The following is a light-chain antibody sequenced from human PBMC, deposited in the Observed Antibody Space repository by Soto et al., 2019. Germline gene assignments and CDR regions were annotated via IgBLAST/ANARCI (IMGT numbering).Light chain of an antibody. CDR1: QSVSNSY. CDR2: GAS. V-gene: IGKV3-20*01. J-gene: IGKJ2*01. Sequence: ETVLMQSPGTLSLSPGERATLSCRASQSVSNSYLAWYQQKPGQAPRLLIYGASSRATGIPDRFSGSGSGTDFTLTISRLEPEDFAVYFCQQYGNFPRTFGQGTRLEIK. CDR3: QQYGNFPRT.